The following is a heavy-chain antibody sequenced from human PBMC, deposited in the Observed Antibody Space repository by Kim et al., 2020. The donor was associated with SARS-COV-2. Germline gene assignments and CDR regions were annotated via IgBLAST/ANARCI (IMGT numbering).Heavy chain of an antibody. D-gene: IGHD3-9*01. Sequence: SETLSLTCTVSGGSISSYYWSWIRQPAGKGLEWIGRIYTSGSTNYNPSLKSRVTMSVDTSKNQFSLKLSSVTAADTAVYYCARDRTVYDILTGYYAQWYFDLWGRGTLVTVSS. CDR2: IYTSGST. V-gene: IGHV4-4*07. J-gene: IGHJ2*01. CDR3: ARDRTVYDILTGYYAQWYFDL. CDR1: GGSISSYY.